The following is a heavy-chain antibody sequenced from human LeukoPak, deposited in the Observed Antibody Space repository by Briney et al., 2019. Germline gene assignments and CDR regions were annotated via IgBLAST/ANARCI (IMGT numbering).Heavy chain of an antibody. CDR2: ISGSGGST. J-gene: IGHJ5*02. CDR3: AKDNVFIPAEGWFDP. V-gene: IGHV3-23*01. D-gene: IGHD2-2*01. Sequence: GGSLRLSCAASGFTFSSYAMSWVRQAPGKGLEWVSAISGSGGSTYYADSVKGRLTISRDNSKNTLNLQMNSLRAEDTAVYYCAKDNVFIPAEGWFDPWGQGTLVTVSS. CDR1: GFTFSSYA.